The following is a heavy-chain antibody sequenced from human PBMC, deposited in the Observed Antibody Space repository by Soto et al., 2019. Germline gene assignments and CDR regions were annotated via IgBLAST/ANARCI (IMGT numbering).Heavy chain of an antibody. Sequence: ASVKVSCKAAGYTFTGYYMHWVLQAPGQGLEWMGWINPNSGGTNYAQKFQGRVTMTRDTSISTAYMELSRLRSDDTAVYYCASITGTTTGRAYCCMDVWGQGPTVTVSS. CDR2: INPNSGGT. CDR1: GYTFTGYY. CDR3: ASITGTTTGRAYCCMDV. V-gene: IGHV1-2*02. D-gene: IGHD1-7*01. J-gene: IGHJ6*02.